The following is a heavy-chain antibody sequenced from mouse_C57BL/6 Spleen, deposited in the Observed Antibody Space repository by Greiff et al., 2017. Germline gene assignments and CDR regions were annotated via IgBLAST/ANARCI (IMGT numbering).Heavy chain of an antibody. V-gene: IGHV1-72*01. D-gene: IGHD3-2*02. J-gene: IGHJ2*01. CDR1: GCTFTSYW. Sequence: QVQLQQPGAELVKPGASVKLSCKASGCTFTSYWMHWVKQRPGRGLEWIGRIDPNSGGTKYNEKFKSKATLTVDTPSSTAYMQLSSLTSEDSAVYCCASRGATAQDFDYWGQGTTLTVSS. CDR2: IDPNSGGT. CDR3: ASRGATAQDFDY.